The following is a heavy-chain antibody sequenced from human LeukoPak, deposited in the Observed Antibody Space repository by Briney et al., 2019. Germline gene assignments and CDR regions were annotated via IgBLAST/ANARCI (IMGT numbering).Heavy chain of an antibody. CDR3: ARDLGGGSYFYDAFDI. CDR2: IIPIFGTA. V-gene: IGHV1-69*05. D-gene: IGHD1-26*01. CDR1: GGTFSSYA. J-gene: IGHJ3*02. Sequence: ASVKVSCKASGGTFSSYAISWVRQAPGQGLEWMGGIIPIFGTANYAQKFQGRVTITTDESTSTAYMELSSLRSEDTAVYYCARDLGGGSYFYDAFDIWGQGTMVTVSS.